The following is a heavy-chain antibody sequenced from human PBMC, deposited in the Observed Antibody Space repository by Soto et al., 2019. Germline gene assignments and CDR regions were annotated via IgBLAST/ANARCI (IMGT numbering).Heavy chain of an antibody. Sequence: PGGSLRLSCAASGFTFSTHDMNWVRQAPGKGLEWVSSISGSGGVTYYADSVQGRFIISRDNSNNTLYLQMNSLTAEDAAVYYWAKGRDGSGYYYVYFFEYWGQGALVTAPQ. D-gene: IGHD3-22*01. V-gene: IGHV3-23*01. CDR1: GFTFSTHD. CDR3: AKGRDGSGYYYVYFFEY. J-gene: IGHJ4*02. CDR2: ISGSGGVT.